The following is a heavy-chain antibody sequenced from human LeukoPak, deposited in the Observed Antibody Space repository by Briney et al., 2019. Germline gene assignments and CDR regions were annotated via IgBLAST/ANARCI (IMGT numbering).Heavy chain of an antibody. CDR2: IYYSGST. J-gene: IGHJ5*02. D-gene: IGHD6-19*01. V-gene: IGHV4-30-4*08. CDR1: GGSISSGDYY. CDR3: ARQPIAVAGNWFDP. Sequence: PSQTLSLTCIVSGGSISSGDYYWSWTRQPPGKGLEWIGYIYYSGSTYYNPSLKSRVTISVDTSKNQFSLKLSSVTAADTAVYYCARQPIAVAGNWFDPWGQGTLVTVSS.